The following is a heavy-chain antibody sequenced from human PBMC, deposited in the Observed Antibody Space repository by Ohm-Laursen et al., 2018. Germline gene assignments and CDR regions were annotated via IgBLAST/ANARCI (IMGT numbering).Heavy chain of an antibody. CDR3: ARSRDFWSGYSPMYYFDY. CDR2: IYYSGST. J-gene: IGHJ4*02. Sequence: TLSLTCTVSGGSISSGSYYWSWIRQHPGKGLEWIGYIYYSGSTYYNPSLKSRVTISVDTSKNQFSLKLSSVTAADTAVYYCARSRDFWSGYSPMYYFDYWGQGTLVTVSS. V-gene: IGHV4-31*03. D-gene: IGHD3-3*01. CDR1: GGSISSGSYY.